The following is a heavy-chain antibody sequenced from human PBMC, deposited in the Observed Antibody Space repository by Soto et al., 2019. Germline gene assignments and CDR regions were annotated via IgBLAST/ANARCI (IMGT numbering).Heavy chain of an antibody. Sequence: QVQLVQSGAEVKKPGSSVKVFCKASGGTFSSYAISWVRQAPGQGLEWMGGIIPIFGTANYAQKFQGRVTITADESTSTAYMELSSLRSEDTAVYYCARDTPGYSSSSSYYYGMDVWGQGTTVTVSS. CDR1: GGTFSSYA. CDR3: ARDTPGYSSSSSYYYGMDV. J-gene: IGHJ6*02. CDR2: IIPIFGTA. D-gene: IGHD6-6*01. V-gene: IGHV1-69*01.